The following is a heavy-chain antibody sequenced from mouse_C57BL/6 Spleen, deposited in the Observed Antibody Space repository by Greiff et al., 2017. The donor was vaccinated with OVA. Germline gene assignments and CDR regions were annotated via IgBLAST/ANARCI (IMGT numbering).Heavy chain of an antibody. D-gene: IGHD2-4*01. CDR3: ARRSYDYEGYFDY. V-gene: IGHV5-6*01. Sequence: EVQRVESGGDLVKPGGSLKLSCAASGSTFSSYGMSWVRQTPDKRLEWVATISSGGSYTYYPDSVKGRFTISRDNAKNTLYLQMSSLKSEDTAMYYCARRSYDYEGYFDYWGQGTTLTVSS. CDR2: ISSGGSYT. J-gene: IGHJ2*01. CDR1: GSTFSSYG.